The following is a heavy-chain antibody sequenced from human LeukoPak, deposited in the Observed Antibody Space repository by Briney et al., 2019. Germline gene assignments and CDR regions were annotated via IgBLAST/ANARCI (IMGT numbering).Heavy chain of an antibody. CDR1: GFTFSGYG. CDR2: INWNGGST. Sequence: GGSLRLSCAASGFTFSGYGMSWVRQAPGKGLEWVSGINWNGGSTGYADSVKGRFTISRDNAKNSLYLQMNSLRAEDTALYYCARATHYYESSGYDYWGQGTLVTVSS. D-gene: IGHD3-22*01. V-gene: IGHV3-20*04. J-gene: IGHJ4*02. CDR3: ARATHYYESSGYDY.